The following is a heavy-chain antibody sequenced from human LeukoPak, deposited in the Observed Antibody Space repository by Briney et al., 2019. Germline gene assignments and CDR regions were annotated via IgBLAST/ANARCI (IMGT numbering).Heavy chain of an antibody. CDR3: ARAVGLCSSTSCPDYYGMDV. V-gene: IGHV3-13*01. J-gene: IGHJ6*02. Sequence: GGSLRLSCAASGFTFSSYAMHWVRQATGKGLEWVSAIGTAGDTYYPGSVKGRFTISRENAKNSLYLQMNSLRAGDTAVYYCARAVGLCSSTSCPDYYGMDVWGQGTTVTVSS. D-gene: IGHD2-2*01. CDR2: IGTAGDT. CDR1: GFTFSSYA.